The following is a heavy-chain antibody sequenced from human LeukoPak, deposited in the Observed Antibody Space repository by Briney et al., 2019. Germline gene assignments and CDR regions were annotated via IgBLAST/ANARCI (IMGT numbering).Heavy chain of an antibody. CDR2: ISSSSGYI. Sequence: GGSLRLSCAASGFTFSSYTMNWVRQAPGKGLEWVSSISSSSGYIYYADSVKGRFSISRDNAKNSLYLQMNSLRAEDTAVYYCARDLFNSYYDTSGYSAFDYWGQGTLVTVSS. CDR1: GFTFSSYT. V-gene: IGHV3-21*01. CDR3: ARDLFNSYYDTSGYSAFDY. D-gene: IGHD3-22*01. J-gene: IGHJ4*02.